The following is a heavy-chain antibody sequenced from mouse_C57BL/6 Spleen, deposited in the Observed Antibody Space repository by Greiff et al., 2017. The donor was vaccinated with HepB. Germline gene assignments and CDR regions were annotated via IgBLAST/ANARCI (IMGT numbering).Heavy chain of an antibody. CDR1: GYTFTSYW. Sequence: QVQLQQPGAELVMPGASVKLSCKASGYTFTSYWMHWVKQRPGQGLEWFGEIDPSDSYTNYNQKFKGKSTLTVDKSSSTAYMQLSSLTSEDSAVYYCARGDGYFDYWGQGTTLTVSS. V-gene: IGHV1-69*01. J-gene: IGHJ2*01. CDR3: ARGDGYFDY. D-gene: IGHD3-3*01. CDR2: IDPSDSYT.